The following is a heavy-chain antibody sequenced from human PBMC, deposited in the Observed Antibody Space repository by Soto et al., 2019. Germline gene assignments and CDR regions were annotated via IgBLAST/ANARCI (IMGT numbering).Heavy chain of an antibody. V-gene: IGHV3-48*02. Sequence: EVHLLESGGGLVQPGGSLRLSCSASGFTFSSYSLNCVRQAPGKGLEWVSYITSSGTTVYYADSVRGRFTTYRDNAKNSLYLPMNRLRDDDTAVYYCARGSSNWAYYFDFWGQGTLVSVSS. D-gene: IGHD6-13*01. CDR1: GFTFSSYS. J-gene: IGHJ4*02. CDR2: ITSSGTTV. CDR3: ARGSSNWAYYFDF.